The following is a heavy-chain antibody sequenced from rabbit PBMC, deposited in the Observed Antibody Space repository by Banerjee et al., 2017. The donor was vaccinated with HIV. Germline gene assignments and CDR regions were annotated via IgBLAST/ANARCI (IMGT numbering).Heavy chain of an antibody. D-gene: IGHD3-1*01. CDR1: GFSFSSSNW. CDR2: IWTGSSGST. Sequence: TCTASGFSFSSSNWICWVRQAPGKGLEWIACIWTGSSGSTYYASWAKGRFTISKTSSTTVTLQMTSLTAADTATYFCVRDGLWGPGTLVTVS. V-gene: IGHV1S45*01. CDR3: VRDGL. J-gene: IGHJ6*01.